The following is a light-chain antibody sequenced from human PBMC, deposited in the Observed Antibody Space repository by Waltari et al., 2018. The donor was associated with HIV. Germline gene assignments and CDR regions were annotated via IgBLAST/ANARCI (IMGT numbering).Light chain of an antibody. V-gene: IGKV3-20*01. CDR1: QRVRSSY. Sequence: EVVLKQSPGTLSLYPGDRATLSCRASQRVRSSYLAWFQQKPGQAPRLLIYGASTRATGIPNRFSGSESGTDFTLTISRLEPEDFAVYYCQQYDSSPRSFGQGTKVEI. CDR2: GAS. CDR3: QQYDSSPRS. J-gene: IGKJ1*01.